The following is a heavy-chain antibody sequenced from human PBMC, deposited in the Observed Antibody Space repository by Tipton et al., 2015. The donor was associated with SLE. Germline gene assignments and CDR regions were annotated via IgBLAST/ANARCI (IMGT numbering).Heavy chain of an antibody. V-gene: IGHV1-69-2*01. CDR1: GYTFTDYY. Sequence: VQLVQSGAEVKKPGTTVRISCGISGYTFTDYYIFWVRQAPGGGLEWMGHVDPEDDETMYAEKFLGRVTISADRSTDTAYMDLSSVKSEDTAVYYCARGTTRGLFAFDIWGQGTMVTVSS. J-gene: IGHJ3*02. D-gene: IGHD1-7*01. CDR2: VDPEDDET. CDR3: ARGTTRGLFAFDI.